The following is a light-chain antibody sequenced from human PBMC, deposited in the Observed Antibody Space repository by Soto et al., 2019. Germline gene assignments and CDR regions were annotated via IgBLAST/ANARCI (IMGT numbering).Light chain of an antibody. J-gene: IGKJ4*01. Sequence: MTQSPSTLSPSVGDRVTITCRASQGVSRKLAWYQHKPGQAPRLLISGASTGATGIPARFSGSGSGTEFTLTISSLQSEDCAIYYCQQYHTWPITFGGGTKVEIK. CDR1: QGVSRK. CDR2: GAS. CDR3: QQYHTWPIT. V-gene: IGKV3-15*01.